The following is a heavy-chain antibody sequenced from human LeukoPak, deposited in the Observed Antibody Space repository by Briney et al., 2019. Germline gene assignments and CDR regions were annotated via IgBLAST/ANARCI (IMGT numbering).Heavy chain of an antibody. CDR2: ISSSGSTI. V-gene: IGHV3-11*01. CDR1: GFTFSDYY. Sequence: GGSLRLSCAASGFTFSDYYMSWIRQAPGKGLEWISYISSSGSTIYYADSVKGRFTISRDNAKNSLYLQMNSLRAEDTAVYYCARGVAAAGTNWFDPWGQGTLVTVSS. J-gene: IGHJ5*02. CDR3: ARGVAAAGTNWFDP. D-gene: IGHD6-13*01.